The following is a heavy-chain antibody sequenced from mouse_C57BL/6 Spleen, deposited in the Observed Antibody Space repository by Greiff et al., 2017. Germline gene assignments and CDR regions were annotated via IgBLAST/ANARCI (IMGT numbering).Heavy chain of an antibody. Sequence: VQLQQPGAELVKPGASVKLSCKASGYTFTSYWMQWVKQRPGQGLEWIGEIDPSDSYTNYNQKFKGKATLTVDTSSSTAYMQLSSLTSEDSAVYYCARGLGRGDYWGQGTTLTVSS. CDR3: ARGLGRGDY. D-gene: IGHD4-1*01. J-gene: IGHJ2*01. CDR2: IDPSDSYT. CDR1: GYTFTSYW. V-gene: IGHV1-50*01.